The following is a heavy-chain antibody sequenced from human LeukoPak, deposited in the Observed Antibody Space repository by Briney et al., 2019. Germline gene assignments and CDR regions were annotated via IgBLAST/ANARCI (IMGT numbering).Heavy chain of an antibody. CDR1: GFTFSSYW. D-gene: IGHD6-13*01. V-gene: IGHV3-74*01. Sequence: PGGSLRLSCAASGFTFSSYWMHWVRQAPGKGLVWVSRINSDGSSTSYADSVKGRFTISRDNAKNTLYLQMNSLRAEDTAVYYCALQRTLWQQLLDYWGQGTLVTVSS. CDR3: ALQRTLWQQLLDY. CDR2: INSDGSST. J-gene: IGHJ4*02.